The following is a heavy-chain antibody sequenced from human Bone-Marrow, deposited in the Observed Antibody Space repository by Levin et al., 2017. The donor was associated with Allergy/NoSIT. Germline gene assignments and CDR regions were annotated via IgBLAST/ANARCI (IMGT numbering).Heavy chain of an antibody. CDR3: ARGPFYGIVVVPAAPNDY. D-gene: IGHD2-2*01. CDR1: GFTFSDYY. V-gene: IGHV3-11*01. CDR2: ISSSGSTI. Sequence: PGGSLRLSCAASGFTFSDYYMSWIRQAPGKGLEWVSYISSSGSTIYYADSVKGRFTISRDNAKNSLYLQMNSLRAEDTAVYYCARGPFYGIVVVPAAPNDYWGQGTLVTVSS. J-gene: IGHJ4*02.